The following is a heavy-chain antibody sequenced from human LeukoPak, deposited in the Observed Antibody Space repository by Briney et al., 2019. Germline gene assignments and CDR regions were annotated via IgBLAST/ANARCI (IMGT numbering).Heavy chain of an antibody. CDR1: GFTFSSYW. CDR2: IKQDGSEK. CDR3: ARDWVDIVVVPAAIPFDP. J-gene: IGHJ5*02. V-gene: IGHV3-7*01. D-gene: IGHD2-2*03. Sequence: GGSLRLSRAASGFTFSSYWMSWVRQAPGKGLEWVANIKQDGSEKYYVDSVKGRFTISRGNAKDSLYLQMNSLRAEDTAVYYCARDWVDIVVVPAAIPFDPWGQGTLVTVSS.